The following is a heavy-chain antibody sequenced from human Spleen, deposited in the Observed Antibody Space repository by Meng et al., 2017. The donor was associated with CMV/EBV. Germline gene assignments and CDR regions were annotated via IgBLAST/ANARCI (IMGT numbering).Heavy chain of an antibody. CDR2: ISWNSGSI. CDR1: GFTFDDYA. D-gene: IGHD3-9*01. CDR3: ARPYYDILTGSLGGIDY. V-gene: IGHV3-9*01. J-gene: IGHJ4*02. Sequence: SLKISCAASGFTFDDYAMHWVRQAPGKGLEWVSGISWNSGSIGYADSVKGRFTISRDNAKNSLYLQMNSLRAEDTALYYCARPYYDILTGSLGGIDYWGQGTLVTVSS.